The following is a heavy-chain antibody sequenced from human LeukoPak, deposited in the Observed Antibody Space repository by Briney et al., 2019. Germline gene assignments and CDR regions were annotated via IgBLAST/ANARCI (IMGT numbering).Heavy chain of an antibody. CDR2: IYSGGST. Sequence: PGGSLRLSCAASEFSVGSNYMTWVRQAPGKGLEWVSLIYSGGSTYYADSVKGRFTISRDNSKNTLYLQMNSLRAEDTAVYYCAKYRYSRQKEYYFDYWGQGTLATVSS. CDR3: AKYRYSRQKEYYFDY. CDR1: EFSVGSNY. V-gene: IGHV3-66*01. J-gene: IGHJ4*02. D-gene: IGHD6-13*01.